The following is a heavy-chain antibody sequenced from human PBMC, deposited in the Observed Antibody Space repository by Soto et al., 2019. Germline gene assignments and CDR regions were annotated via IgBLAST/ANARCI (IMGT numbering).Heavy chain of an antibody. D-gene: IGHD6-25*01. CDR2: IYYSGST. CDR3: ARERLPIHSAPPYGMDV. CDR1: GGSISSYY. J-gene: IGHJ6*04. Sequence: SETLSLTCTVSGGSISSYYWSWIRQPPGKGLEWIGYIYYSGSTNYNPSLKSRVTISVDTSKNQFSLKLSSVTAADTAVYYCARERLPIHSAPPYGMDVWGKGPTVTVSS. V-gene: IGHV4-59*01.